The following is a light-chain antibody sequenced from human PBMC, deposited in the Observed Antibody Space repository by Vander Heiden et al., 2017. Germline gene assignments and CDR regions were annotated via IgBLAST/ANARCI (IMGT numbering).Light chain of an antibody. CDR2: AAS. CDR3: QQSDSTPDT. CDR1: QSISSY. Sequence: DIKMTQSPSSLSASVGDRVTITCRASQSISSYLNWYQQKPGKAPKLLIYAASSLQSGVPSRFSGSGSGTDFTLTISSLQPEDFATYYCQQSDSTPDTFGQGTKLEIK. V-gene: IGKV1-39*01. J-gene: IGKJ2*01.